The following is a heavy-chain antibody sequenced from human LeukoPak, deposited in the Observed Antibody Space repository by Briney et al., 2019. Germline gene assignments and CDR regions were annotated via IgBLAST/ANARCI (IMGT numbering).Heavy chain of an antibody. J-gene: IGHJ6*03. Sequence: ASVKVSCKASGYTFTGYFIHWVRQAPGQGPEWMGWINPNSGDTNYAQKFQGRVTMTRDTSISTAYMELSRLRSDDTAVYYCARGRTRRTYGSGDYYYMDVWGKGTTVTISS. CDR2: INPNSGDT. CDR1: GYTFTGYF. V-gene: IGHV1-2*02. D-gene: IGHD3-10*01. CDR3: ARGRTRRTYGSGDYYYMDV.